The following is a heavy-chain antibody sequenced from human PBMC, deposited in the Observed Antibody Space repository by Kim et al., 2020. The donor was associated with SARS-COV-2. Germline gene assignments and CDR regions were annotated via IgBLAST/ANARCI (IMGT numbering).Heavy chain of an antibody. CDR3: AIRGSGSAPLGY. CDR2: IYYSGST. J-gene: IGHJ4*02. D-gene: IGHD3-10*01. Sequence: SETLSLTCTVSGGSISSSSYYWGWIRQPPGKGLEWIGSIYYSGSTYYNPSLKSRVTISVDTSKNQFSLKLSSVTAADTAVYYCAIRGSGSAPLGYWGQGTLVTVSS. V-gene: IGHV4-39*01. CDR1: GGSISSSSYY.